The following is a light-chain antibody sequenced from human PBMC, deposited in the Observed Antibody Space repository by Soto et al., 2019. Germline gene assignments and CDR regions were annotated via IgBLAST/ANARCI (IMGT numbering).Light chain of an antibody. J-gene: IGKJ1*01. CDR1: QSVSSN. CDR2: GAS. Sequence: EIVMTESPATLSLSPGERSTLSCMASQSVSSNLAWYQQKPGQAPRLLIYGASTRATGIPARFSGSGSGTEFTLTISSLQSEDFTVYYCQQYNNWPRTFAQGTKVDI. V-gene: IGKV3-15*01. CDR3: QQYNNWPRT.